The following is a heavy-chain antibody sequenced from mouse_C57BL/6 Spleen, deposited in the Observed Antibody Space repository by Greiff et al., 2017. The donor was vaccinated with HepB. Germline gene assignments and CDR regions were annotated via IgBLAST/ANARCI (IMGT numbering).Heavy chain of an antibody. CDR2: IDPETGGT. CDR1: GYTFTDYE. Sequence: QVQLKESGAELVRPGASVTLSCKASGYTFTDYEMHWVKQTPVHGLEWIGAIDPETGGTAYNQKFKGKAILTADKSSSTAYMELLSLTSEDSAVYYCTRSDDGYYRYWFAYWGQGTLVTVSA. V-gene: IGHV1-15*01. D-gene: IGHD2-3*01. CDR3: TRSDDGYYRYWFAY. J-gene: IGHJ3*01.